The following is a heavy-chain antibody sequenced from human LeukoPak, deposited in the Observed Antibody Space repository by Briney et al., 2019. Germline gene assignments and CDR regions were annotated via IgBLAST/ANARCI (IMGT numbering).Heavy chain of an antibody. CDR3: ARDRGMVRGVIITPLDAFDI. Sequence: TLSLTCTVSGGSISSGSYYWSWIRQPAGKGLEWIGRIYTSGSTNYNPSLKSRVTISVDTSKNQFSLKLSSVTAADTAVYYCARDRGMVRGVIITPLDAFDIWGQGTMVTVSS. CDR1: GGSISSGSYY. J-gene: IGHJ3*02. V-gene: IGHV4-61*02. D-gene: IGHD3-10*01. CDR2: IYTSGST.